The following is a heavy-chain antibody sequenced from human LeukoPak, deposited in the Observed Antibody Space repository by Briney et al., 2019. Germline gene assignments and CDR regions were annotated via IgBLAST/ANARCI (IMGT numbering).Heavy chain of an antibody. CDR3: AALLPDSGYDPKFDY. CDR1: GGSISSYY. Sequence: ASETLSLTSTVSGGSISSYYWSWIRQPPGKGLEWIGYIYYSGSTNYNPSLKSRVTISVDTSKNQFSLKLSSVTAADTAVYYSAALLPDSGYDPKFDYWGQGTLVTVSS. J-gene: IGHJ4*02. CDR2: IYYSGST. V-gene: IGHV4-59*08. D-gene: IGHD5-12*01.